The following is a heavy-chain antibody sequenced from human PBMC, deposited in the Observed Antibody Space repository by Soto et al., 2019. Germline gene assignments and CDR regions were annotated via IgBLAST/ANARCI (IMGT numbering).Heavy chain of an antibody. V-gene: IGHV4-61*01. CDR3: ARDWNSGWYYYFDY. D-gene: IGHD6-19*01. J-gene: IGHJ4*02. CDR1: GGSVSSGSNY. CDR2: IYYSGST. Sequence: SETLSLTCTVSGGSVSSGSNYWSWIRQPPGKGLEWIGYIYYSGSTNYNPSLKSRVTISVDTSKNQFSLKLSSVTAADKAVYYCARDWNSGWYYYFDYWGQGTLVTVSS.